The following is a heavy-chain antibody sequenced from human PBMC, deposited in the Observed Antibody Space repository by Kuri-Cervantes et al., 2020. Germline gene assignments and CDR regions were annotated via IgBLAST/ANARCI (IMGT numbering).Heavy chain of an antibody. D-gene: IGHD5-12*01. V-gene: IGHV3-30-3*01. CDR2: ISYDGSNK. CDR1: GFTFSSYA. J-gene: IGHJ4*02. CDR3: ARGRRYSGYEDYFDY. Sequence: GGSLRLSCAASGFTFSSYAMHWVRQAPGKGLEWVAVISYDGSNKYYADSVKGRFTISRDNSKNTLYLQMNSLRAEDTAVYYCARGRRYSGYEDYFDYWGQGTLVTGSS.